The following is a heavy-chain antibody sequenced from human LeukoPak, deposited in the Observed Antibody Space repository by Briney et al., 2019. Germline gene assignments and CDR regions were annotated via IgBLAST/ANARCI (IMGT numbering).Heavy chain of an antibody. V-gene: IGHV1-69*05. CDR2: TTPLFGSA. J-gene: IGHJ3*02. Sequence: SVKVSCKASGGTFRNYALSWVRQGPGKGLEWMGGTTPLFGSAEYAQNFQGRVTVTTDESTSTAYMEMSSLRSDDTAVYYCAGALFHFDSSGYDMDGYDIWGQGTMVTVSS. D-gene: IGHD3-22*01. CDR1: GGTFRNYA. CDR3: AGALFHFDSSGYDMDGYDI.